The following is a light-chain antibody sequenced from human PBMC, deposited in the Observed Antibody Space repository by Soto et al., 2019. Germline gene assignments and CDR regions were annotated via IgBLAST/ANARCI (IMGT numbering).Light chain of an antibody. V-gene: IGKV3-15*01. CDR2: GAS. J-gene: IGKJ1*01. Sequence: EIVMTQSPATLSVSPGERATLSCRASQSVSSNLAWYQQKPGQAPRLLIYGASTRATGIPARFSGSGSGTEFTLTISSQQSEDFAIYYSQQYNNWTFRTFGQATKVEIK. CDR1: QSVSSN. CDR3: QQYNNWTFRT.